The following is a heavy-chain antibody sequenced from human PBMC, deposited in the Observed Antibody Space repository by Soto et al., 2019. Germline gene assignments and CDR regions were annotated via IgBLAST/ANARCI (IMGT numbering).Heavy chain of an antibody. Sequence: EVELVESGGGLVQPGRSLRLSCTTSGFTFDDYAMHWVRQAPGKGLEWVSGITWNSDIIDYADSVKGRFTVSRDNAKNSLYLQKNSLRAEDTALYYCAKELGPAPSFDFWGQGTLVTVSS. V-gene: IGHV3-9*01. CDR3: AKELGPAPSFDF. J-gene: IGHJ4*02. CDR2: ITWNSDII. CDR1: GFTFDDYA. D-gene: IGHD7-27*01.